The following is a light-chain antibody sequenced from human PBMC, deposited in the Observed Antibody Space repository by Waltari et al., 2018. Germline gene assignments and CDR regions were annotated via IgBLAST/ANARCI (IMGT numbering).Light chain of an antibody. J-gene: IGKJ3*01. CDR1: QSVSSA. V-gene: IGKV3-11*01. CDR2: DAS. CDR3: QQRSGWFT. Sequence: EIVLTQSPATLSLSPGERATLSCRAGQSVSSAFAWYQQKPGQSPRLLIYDASNRAAGIPARVSGSGAGTDFTLTMSSREPEDFAVYYCQQRSGWFTFGPGTKVDIK.